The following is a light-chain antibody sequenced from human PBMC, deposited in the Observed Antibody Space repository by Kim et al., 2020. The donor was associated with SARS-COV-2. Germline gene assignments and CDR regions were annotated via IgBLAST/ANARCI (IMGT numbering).Light chain of an antibody. CDR3: QQRYDWPLT. V-gene: IGKV3-11*01. J-gene: IGKJ4*01. CDR2: ETS. Sequence: MSPGERASLSSRASQSVGNSLAWFQQKPGQAPRLLIFETSNRDTGIPARFSGSGSGTGFTLTISSLEPEDFAVYYCQQRYDWPLTFGGGTKVDIK. CDR1: QSVGNS.